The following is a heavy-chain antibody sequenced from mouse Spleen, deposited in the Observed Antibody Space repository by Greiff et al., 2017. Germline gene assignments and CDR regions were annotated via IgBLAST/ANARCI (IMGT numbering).Heavy chain of an antibody. CDR1: GFTFSSYA. CDR3: TRADSYGTNYWFAY. V-gene: IGHV5-9-1*02. Sequence: EVKVVESGEGLVKPGGSLKLSCAASGFTFSSYAMSWVRQTPEKRLEWVAYISSGGDYIYYADTVKGRFTISRDNARNTLYLQMSSLKSEDTAMYYCTRADSYGTNYWFAYWGQGTLVTVSA. J-gene: IGHJ3*01. CDR2: ISSGGDYI. D-gene: IGHD1-1*01.